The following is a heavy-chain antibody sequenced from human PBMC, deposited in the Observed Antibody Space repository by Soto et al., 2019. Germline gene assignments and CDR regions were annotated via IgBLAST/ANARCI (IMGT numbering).Heavy chain of an antibody. Sequence: SETLSLTCAVYGGSFSGYYWDWIRQPPGKGLEWIGEINPDGATNYTPSLRGRVTISIDTSTNQFSLKLSSVTAADTAVYYCARGQRSDPCFDYWGQGALVTVSS. CDR2: INPDGAT. CDR3: ARGQRSDPCFDY. J-gene: IGHJ4*02. V-gene: IGHV4-34*01. CDR1: GGSFSGYY.